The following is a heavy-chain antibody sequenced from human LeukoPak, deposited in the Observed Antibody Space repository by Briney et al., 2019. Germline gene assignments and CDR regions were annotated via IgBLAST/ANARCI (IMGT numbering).Heavy chain of an antibody. J-gene: IGHJ5*02. CDR3: ARGRILRYFDWLGPDWFDP. Sequence: PSETLSLTCIVSGGSISSYYWSWIRQPPGKGLEWIGYIYYSGSTNYNPSLKSRVTISVDTSKNQFSLKLSSVTAADTAVYYCARGRILRYFDWLGPDWFDPWGQGTLVTVSS. D-gene: IGHD3-9*01. CDR2: IYYSGST. CDR1: GGSISSYY. V-gene: IGHV4-59*01.